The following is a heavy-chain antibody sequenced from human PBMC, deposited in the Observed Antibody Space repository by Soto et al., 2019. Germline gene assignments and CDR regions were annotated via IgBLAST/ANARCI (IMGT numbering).Heavy chain of an antibody. Sequence: SETLSLTCTVSGGSISSGGYYWSWIRQHPGKGLEWIGYIYYSGSTYYNPSLKSRVTISVDTSKNQFSLKLSSVTAADTAVYYCARQIGTGYYKAPFDYWGQGTLVTVSS. J-gene: IGHJ4*02. CDR3: ARQIGTGYYKAPFDY. CDR1: GGSISSGGYY. CDR2: IYYSGST. D-gene: IGHD3-9*01. V-gene: IGHV4-39*01.